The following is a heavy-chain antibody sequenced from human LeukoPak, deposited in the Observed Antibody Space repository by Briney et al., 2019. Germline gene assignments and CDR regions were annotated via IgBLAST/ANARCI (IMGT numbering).Heavy chain of an antibody. CDR2: IHYSGDI. J-gene: IGHJ4*02. Sequence: SETLSLTCTVSGASISTSYWYWIRQPPGKGLEWIGYIHYSGDINYNPSLKSRVTISAYTSKNQLSLKLSSVTAADTAVYYCARVVAYSSGWTPFDYWGQGTLVTVSS. CDR1: GASISTSY. D-gene: IGHD6-19*01. V-gene: IGHV4-59*01. CDR3: ARVVAYSSGWTPFDY.